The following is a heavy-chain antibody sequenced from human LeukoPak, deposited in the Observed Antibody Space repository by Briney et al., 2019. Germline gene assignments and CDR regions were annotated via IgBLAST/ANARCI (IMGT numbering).Heavy chain of an antibody. CDR2: ISGSGGST. V-gene: IGHV3-23*01. CDR1: GFTFSSYA. D-gene: IGHD2-15*01. CDR3: AKDLPSGRQPGGRTY. J-gene: IGHJ4*02. Sequence: GGSLRLSCAASGFTFSSYAMSWVRQAPGKGLEWVSSISGSGGSTYYADSVMGRFTISRDNSKNTLYLQMNSLRAEDTAVYYCAKDLPSGRQPGGRTYWGRGTLVTVSS.